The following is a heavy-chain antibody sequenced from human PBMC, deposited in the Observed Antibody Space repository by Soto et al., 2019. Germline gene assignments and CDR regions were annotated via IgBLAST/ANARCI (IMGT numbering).Heavy chain of an antibody. CDR2: IYRGGST. Sequence: EVQLVETGGGLIQPGGSLRLSCAASGFTVSSNYMSWVRQAPGKGLEWVSVIYRGGSTEYSDSVKGRLIISRDNSKNTLYVHMNSLRAEDAAVYYCASSTYYCSGSYYNPLYYYDYGMDVWGQGTMVTVSS. V-gene: IGHV3-53*02. J-gene: IGHJ6*02. CDR1: GFTVSSNY. CDR3: ASSTYYCSGSYYNPLYYYDYGMDV. D-gene: IGHD3-10*01.